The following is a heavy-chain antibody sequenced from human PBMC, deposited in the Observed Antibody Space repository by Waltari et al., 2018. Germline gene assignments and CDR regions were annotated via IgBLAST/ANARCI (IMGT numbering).Heavy chain of an antibody. CDR1: GYSISSSNW. V-gene: IGHV4-28*01. D-gene: IGHD2-15*01. J-gene: IGHJ3*02. CDR2: IYYSGST. CDR3: ARNTRYCSGGSCHDAFDI. Sequence: QVQLQESGPGLVKPSATLSLTCAVSGYSISSSNWLGWIRQPPGKGLEWIGYIYYSGSTYYNPSLKSRVTMSVDTSKNQFSLKLSSVTAVDTAVYYCARNTRYCSGGSCHDAFDIWGQGTMVTVSS.